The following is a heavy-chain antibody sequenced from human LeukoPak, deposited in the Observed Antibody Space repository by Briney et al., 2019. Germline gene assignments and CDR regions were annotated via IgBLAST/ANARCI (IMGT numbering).Heavy chain of an antibody. J-gene: IGHJ6*02. V-gene: IGHV1-3*01. D-gene: IGHD3-10*01. CDR2: INAGNGNT. CDR1: GYTFTSYA. CDR3: AREMEPGSYYNHRYYYYGMDV. Sequence: ASVKVSCKASGYTFTSYAMHWVRQAPGQRLEWMGWINAGNGNTKYSQKFQGRVTITRDTSASTAYMELSSLRSGDTAVYYCAREMEPGSYYNHRYYYYGMDVWGQGTTVTVSS.